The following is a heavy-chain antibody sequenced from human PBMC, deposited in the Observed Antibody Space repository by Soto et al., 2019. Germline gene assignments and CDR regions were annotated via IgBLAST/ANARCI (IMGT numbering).Heavy chain of an antibody. CDR2: INPSGGST. D-gene: IGHD4-17*01. Sequence: SFKVSCKASGYTFASYYMHWGRQAPVQGLEWMGIINPSGGSTSYAQKFQGRVTMTRDTSTSTVYMELSSLRSEDTAVYYCARDTTVTPPLYGMDVWGQGTKVTVYS. CDR3: ARDTTVTPPLYGMDV. CDR1: GYTFASYY. J-gene: IGHJ6*02. V-gene: IGHV1-46*01.